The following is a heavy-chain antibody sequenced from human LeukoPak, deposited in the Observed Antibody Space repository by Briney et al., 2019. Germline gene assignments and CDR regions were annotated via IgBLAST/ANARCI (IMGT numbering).Heavy chain of an antibody. J-gene: IGHJ4*02. D-gene: IGHD3-10*01. CDR1: GGSICSYY. CDR3: ARVRYGSGSYYFDN. CDR2: VYYSGST. V-gene: IGHV4-59*12. Sequence: SEALSLSSIVSGGSICSYYWSCIRPPPGKGLEWIGYVYYSGSTNYSPSLQSRVTVSVDTSKNQFSLKLTSVTAADTAVYYCARVRYGSGSYYFDNWGQGTLVTVSS.